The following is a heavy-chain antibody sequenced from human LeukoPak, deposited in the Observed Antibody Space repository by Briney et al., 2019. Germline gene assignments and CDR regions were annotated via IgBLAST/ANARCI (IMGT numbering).Heavy chain of an antibody. J-gene: IGHJ5*02. Sequence: ASVKVSCKASGYTFSNYDINWVRQATGQGLEWMGWINPNSGNTVYAHNFQDRVTMTGNTSTMTAYMELNSLRSEYTAVNYCARGQWQWLRLSWFDPWGKGTLVTVSS. CDR3: ARGQWQWLRLSWFDP. CDR2: INPNSGNT. D-gene: IGHD5-12*01. CDR1: GYTFSNYD. V-gene: IGHV1-8*02.